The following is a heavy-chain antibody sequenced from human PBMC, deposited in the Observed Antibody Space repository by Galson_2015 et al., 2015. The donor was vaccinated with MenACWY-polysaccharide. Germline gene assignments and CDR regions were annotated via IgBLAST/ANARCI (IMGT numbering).Heavy chain of an antibody. CDR3: ARGSTSGATANSLDY. D-gene: IGHD1-26*01. CDR2: ISHDGNNK. V-gene: IGHV3-30*03. Sequence: SLRLSCAASGFTFTNYNMQWVRQAPGKGLEWVASISHDGNNKYCADSVKGRFTISRDNSKNTLFLQMDSLRAEDTAVYYCARGSTSGATANSLDYWGRGTQVTVSS. CDR1: GFTFTNYN. J-gene: IGHJ4*02.